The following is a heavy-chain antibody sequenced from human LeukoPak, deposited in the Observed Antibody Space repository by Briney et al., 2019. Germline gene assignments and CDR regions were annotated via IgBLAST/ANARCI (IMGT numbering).Heavy chain of an antibody. V-gene: IGHV3-33*08. CDR2: IWYDGSNK. J-gene: IGHJ4*02. D-gene: IGHD1-7*01. CDR1: GFTFSSYG. Sequence: GGSLRLSCAASGFTFSSYGMHWVRQAPGKGLEGVAVIWYDGSNKYYADSVKGRFTISRDNSKNTLYLQMNSLRAEDTAVYYCARDGTGTADYWGQGTLVTVSS. CDR3: ARDGTGTADY.